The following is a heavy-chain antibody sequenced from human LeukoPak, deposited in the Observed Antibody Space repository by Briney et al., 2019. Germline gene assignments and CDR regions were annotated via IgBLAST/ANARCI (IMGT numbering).Heavy chain of an antibody. CDR3: ARLHSSSWATLEY. CDR2: IHQSGNA. V-gene: IGHV4-59*08. J-gene: IGHJ4*02. D-gene: IGHD6-13*01. Sequence: SETLSLTCTVSGGSISSYYWSWIRQPPGKGLEWVGFIHQSGNANFNSSLKSRVTMSVDTSKNQFSLKLSSVTAADTAVYYCARLHSSSWATLEYWGQGTLVTVSS. CDR1: GGSISSYY.